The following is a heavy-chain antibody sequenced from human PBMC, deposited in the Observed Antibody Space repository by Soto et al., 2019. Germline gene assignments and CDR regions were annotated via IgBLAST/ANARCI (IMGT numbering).Heavy chain of an antibody. Sequence: EVQVWESGGTLVQPGGSLTLSCATSGFVSSSYAMNWVRQAPGKGLEWVSSISASGASKTYYADPVKGRFTISRDSSRATLFLQMNSLRAEDTGVYYCAKGGTVVRGVTLDYWGQGTLVSVSS. D-gene: IGHD3-10*01. V-gene: IGHV3-23*01. CDR1: GFVSSSYA. CDR2: ISASGASKT. J-gene: IGHJ4*02. CDR3: AKGGTVVRGVTLDY.